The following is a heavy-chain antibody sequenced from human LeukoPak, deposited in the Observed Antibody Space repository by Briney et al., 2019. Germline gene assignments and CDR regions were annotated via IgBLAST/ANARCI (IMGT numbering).Heavy chain of an antibody. CDR3: TRDQGIVVVPAANDY. CDR1: GFTFTSYG. V-gene: IGHV1-18*01. D-gene: IGHD2-2*01. CDR2: ISAYNGNA. J-gene: IGHJ4*02. Sequence: GGSLRLSCAASGFTFTSYGISWVRQAPGQGLEWMGWISAYNGNANYAQMLQGRVTMTTDTSTSTAYMELRSLRSDDTALYYCTRDQGIVVVPAANDYWGQGTLVTVSS.